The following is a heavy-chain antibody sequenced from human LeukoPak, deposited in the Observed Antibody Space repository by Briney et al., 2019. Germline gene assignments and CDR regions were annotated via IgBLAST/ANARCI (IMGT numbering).Heavy chain of an antibody. V-gene: IGHV4-34*01. Sequence: SETLSLTCAVYGGSFSGYYWSWIRQPPGKGLEWIGEINHSGSTNYNPSLKSRVTLSVDKSKNQFSLRLNSVTAADTAMYYCARSHDHLWGNYPDYWGQGTLVTVSS. CDR3: ARSHDHLWGNYPDY. J-gene: IGHJ4*02. CDR1: GGSFSGYY. CDR2: INHSGST. D-gene: IGHD3-16*02.